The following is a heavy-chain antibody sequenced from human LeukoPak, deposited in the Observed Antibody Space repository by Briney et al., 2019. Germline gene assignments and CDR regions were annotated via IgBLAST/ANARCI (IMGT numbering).Heavy chain of an antibody. CDR3: ARANFLYCSSSTCPFDY. Sequence: GASVKVSCKASGYTFTDYYMHWVRQAPGQGFEWMGRINPNDGDTNYAQKFQGRVTMTRDTSISTAHMEVSRLRSDDTAVYYCARANFLYCSSSTCPFDYWGQGTLVAVSS. V-gene: IGHV1-2*06. CDR1: GYTFTDYY. CDR2: INPNDGDT. J-gene: IGHJ4*02. D-gene: IGHD2-2*01.